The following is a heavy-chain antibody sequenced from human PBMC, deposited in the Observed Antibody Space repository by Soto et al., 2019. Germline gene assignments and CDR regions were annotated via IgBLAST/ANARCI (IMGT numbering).Heavy chain of an antibody. CDR3: ARDGGPLYGMDV. CDR1: GGSISSSNW. D-gene: IGHD3-10*01. Sequence: QVQLQESGPGLVKPSGTLSLTCAVSGGSISSSNWWSWVRQPPGKGLEWIGEIYHSGSTNYNPSLKRRVTISVNKSKNQFSLKLSPVTAADTAVYYCARDGGPLYGMDVWVQGTTVTVSS. CDR2: IYHSGST. V-gene: IGHV4-4*02. J-gene: IGHJ6*02.